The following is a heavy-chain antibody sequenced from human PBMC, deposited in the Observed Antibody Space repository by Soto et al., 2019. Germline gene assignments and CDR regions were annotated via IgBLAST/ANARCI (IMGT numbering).Heavy chain of an antibody. V-gene: IGHV1-2*04. CDR2: INPNSGGT. Sequence: ASVKVSCKASGYTFTGYYMHWVRQAPGQGLEWMGWINPNSGGTNYAQKFQGWVTMTRDTSISTAYMELSRLRSDDTAVYYCARASAHSGYGCYDDWGKGTLVTVSS. CDR3: ARASAHSGYGCYDD. J-gene: IGHJ4*02. CDR1: GYTFTGYY. D-gene: IGHD5-12*01.